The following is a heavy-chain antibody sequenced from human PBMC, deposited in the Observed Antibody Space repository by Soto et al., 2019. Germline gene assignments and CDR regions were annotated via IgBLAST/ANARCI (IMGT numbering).Heavy chain of an antibody. V-gene: IGHV3-33*01. CDR3: ARNPSGVDLASMKD. CDR2: IRNDGFTK. D-gene: IGHD3-22*01. Sequence: QMLLVESGGGVVQPGVSLRLSCAASGYTFSTQGMHWARQAPGKGLEWVAVIRNDGFTKHYADSVKGRFTISRDNSNNMLFLRMDSLKAEDTATYYCARNPSGVDLASMKDWGRGTLVIVSS. J-gene: IGHJ4*02. CDR1: GYTFSTQG.